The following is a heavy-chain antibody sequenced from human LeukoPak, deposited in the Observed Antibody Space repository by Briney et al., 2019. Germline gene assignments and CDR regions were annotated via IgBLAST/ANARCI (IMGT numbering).Heavy chain of an antibody. D-gene: IGHD1-26*01. CDR3: ARDRVGAPGGYFDY. CDR2: IIPSFGTA. J-gene: IGHJ4*02. CDR1: GGTFSSYA. Sequence: SVKLSCKASGGTFSSYAISWVRQAPGQGLEWMGGIIPSFGTANYAQKFQGRVTITADESTSTAYMELSSLRSEDTAVYYCARDRVGAPGGYFDYWGQGTLVTVSS. V-gene: IGHV1-69*13.